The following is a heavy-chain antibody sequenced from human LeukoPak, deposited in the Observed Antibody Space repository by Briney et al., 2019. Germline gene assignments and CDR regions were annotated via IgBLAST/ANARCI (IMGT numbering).Heavy chain of an antibody. CDR3: ARDQRYSGYDFTYYYYYMDV. CDR1: GFTFSDYY. V-gene: IGHV3-11*01. CDR2: ISSSGSTI. J-gene: IGHJ6*03. Sequence: GGSLRLSCAASGFTFSDYYMSWIRQAPGKGLEWVSYISSSGSTIYYADSVKGRFTISRDNAKNSLYLQMNSLRAEDTAVYYCARDQRYSGYDFTYYYYYMDVWGKGTTVTVSS. D-gene: IGHD5-12*01.